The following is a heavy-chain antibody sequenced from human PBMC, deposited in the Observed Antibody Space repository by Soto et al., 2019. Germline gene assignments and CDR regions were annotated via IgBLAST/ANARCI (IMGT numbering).Heavy chain of an antibody. CDR2: INPSGGST. CDR1: GYTFTSYY. D-gene: IGHD1-26*01. V-gene: IGHV1-46*01. J-gene: IGHJ6*02. Sequence: GASVKVSCKASGYTFTSYYMHWVRQAPGQGLEWMGIINPSGGSTSYAQKFQGRVTMTRDTSTSTVYMELSSLRSEDTAVYYCARDRDGGELSYYYYGMDVWGQGTTVTVSS. CDR3: ARDRDGGELSYYYYGMDV.